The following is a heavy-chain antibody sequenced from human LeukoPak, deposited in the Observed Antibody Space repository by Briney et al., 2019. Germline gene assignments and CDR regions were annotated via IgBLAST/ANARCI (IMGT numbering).Heavy chain of an antibody. Sequence: SETLSLTCAVYGGPFSGYYRSWIRQSPGKGLEWIGEINHSETTNYNPSLKSRVTISVDTSKNQFSLKLSSVTAADTAVYYCARTRTVTPAWWYFDLWGRGTLVTVSS. CDR3: ARTRTVTPAWWYFDL. CDR2: INHSETT. CDR1: GGPFSGYY. D-gene: IGHD4-17*01. J-gene: IGHJ2*01. V-gene: IGHV4-34*01.